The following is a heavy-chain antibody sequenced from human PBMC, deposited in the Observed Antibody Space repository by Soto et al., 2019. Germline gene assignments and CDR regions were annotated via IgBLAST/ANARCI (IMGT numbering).Heavy chain of an antibody. V-gene: IGHV4-39*01. Sequence: QLQLQESGPGLVKPSETLSLTCTVSGGSISSNSYYWAWIRQPPGKGLEWIGNIYYSGTTYYNPSPKSPATISVDPSKDQFSLKLSSVTAADTAVYYCARHKGGYYSGVDVWGQGTTVTVSS. CDR3: ARHKGGYYSGVDV. D-gene: IGHD3-16*01. J-gene: IGHJ6*02. CDR2: IYYSGTT. CDR1: GGSISSNSYY.